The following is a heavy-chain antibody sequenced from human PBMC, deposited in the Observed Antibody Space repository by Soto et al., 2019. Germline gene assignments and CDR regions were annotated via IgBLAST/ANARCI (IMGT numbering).Heavy chain of an antibody. CDR3: ARLDRDYYVSSGPFGY. V-gene: IGHV5-51*03. D-gene: IGHD3-22*01. CDR1: GYSFTSYW. J-gene: IGHJ4*02. CDR2: IYPGDSDT. Sequence: EVQLVQSGAEVKKPGESLKISCKGSGYSFTSYWIGWVRQMPGKGLEWMGIIYPGDSDTRYSPSFQGQVTISADKSISTAYLQWSSLKASDTAMYYCARLDRDYYVSSGPFGYWGQGTLVTVSS.